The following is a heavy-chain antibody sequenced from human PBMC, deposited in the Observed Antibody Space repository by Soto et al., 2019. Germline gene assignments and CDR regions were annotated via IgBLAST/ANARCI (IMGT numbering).Heavy chain of an antibody. Sequence: QVQLQQWGAGPLRPLETLSLTCGVSGGSFSGYYWAWIRQSPGKGLEWIGEINDRGSIKYNPSLKSRVSISVDTSKNHYSLTLRSVTGADTAVYYCARESHDILTGPPWVWYFDLWGRGTLVTVSS. CDR3: ARESHDILTGPPWVWYFDL. D-gene: IGHD3-9*01. J-gene: IGHJ2*01. CDR1: GGSFSGYY. CDR2: INDRGSI. V-gene: IGHV4-34*01.